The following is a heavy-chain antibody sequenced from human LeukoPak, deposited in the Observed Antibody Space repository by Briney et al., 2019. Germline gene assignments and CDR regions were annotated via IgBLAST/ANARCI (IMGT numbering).Heavy chain of an antibody. Sequence: GGSLRLSCAASGFTFSSYSMNWVRQAPGKGLEWVSSISSSSSYIYYADSVKGRFTISRDNAKNSLYLQMNSLRVEDTAVYYCARDRTDYGDYDAFDYWGQGTLVTVSS. CDR1: GFTFSSYS. J-gene: IGHJ4*02. V-gene: IGHV3-21*01. D-gene: IGHD4-17*01. CDR2: ISSSSSYI. CDR3: ARDRTDYGDYDAFDY.